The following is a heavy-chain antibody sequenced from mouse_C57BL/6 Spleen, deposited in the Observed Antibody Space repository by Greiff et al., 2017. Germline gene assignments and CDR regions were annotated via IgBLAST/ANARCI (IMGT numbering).Heavy chain of an antibody. J-gene: IGHJ2*01. V-gene: IGHV5-6*01. D-gene: IGHD2-3*01. Sequence: EVMLVESGGDLVKPGGSLKLSCAASGFTFSSYGMSWVRQTPDKRLEWVATISSGGSYTYYPDSVKGRFTISSDNAKNTLYLQMSSLKSEDTAMYYCARLYDGYYYFDYWGQGTTLTVSS. CDR1: GFTFSSYG. CDR2: ISSGGSYT. CDR3: ARLYDGYYYFDY.